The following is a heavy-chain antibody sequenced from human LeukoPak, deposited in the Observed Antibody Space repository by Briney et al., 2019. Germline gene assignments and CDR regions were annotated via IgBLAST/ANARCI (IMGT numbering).Heavy chain of an antibody. CDR1: GYSFTSYW. CDR2: IYPGDSDT. D-gene: IGHD6-19*01. Sequence: GSLKISCKGSGYSFTSYWIGWVRQTPGKGLEWMGIIYPGDSDTRYSPSFQGQVTISADKSISTAYLQWSSLKASDTAMYYCARCIAVAGLDYWGQGTLVTVSS. V-gene: IGHV5-51*01. CDR3: ARCIAVAGLDY. J-gene: IGHJ4*02.